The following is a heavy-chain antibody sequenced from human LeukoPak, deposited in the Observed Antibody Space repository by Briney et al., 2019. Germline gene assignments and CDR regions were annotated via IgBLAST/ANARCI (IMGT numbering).Heavy chain of an antibody. CDR1: GYSISSSNW. J-gene: IGHJ4*02. D-gene: IGHD3-16*01. Sequence: PSETLSLTCAVSGYSISSSNWWGWIRQPPGKGLEWIGYIYYSGSTYYNPSLKSRVTMSLDTSKNQFSLKLSSVTAVDTAVYYCALGRGGVFYFDYWGQGTLVTVSS. CDR3: ALGRGGVFYFDY. V-gene: IGHV4-28*01. CDR2: IYYSGST.